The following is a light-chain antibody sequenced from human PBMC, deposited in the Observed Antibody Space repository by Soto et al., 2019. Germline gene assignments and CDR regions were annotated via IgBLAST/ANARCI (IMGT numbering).Light chain of an antibody. J-gene: IGKJ3*01. CDR3: QQYGSSPF. V-gene: IGKV3-20*01. CDR1: QXXXSXY. CDR2: GAS. Sequence: EIVLTQSPGTLSLSXGXXXXLXXXASQXXXSXYLAWYQQKPGQAPRLLIYGASSRATGIPDRFSGSGSGTDFTLTISRLEPEDFAVYYCQQYGSSPFFGPGTKVDIK.